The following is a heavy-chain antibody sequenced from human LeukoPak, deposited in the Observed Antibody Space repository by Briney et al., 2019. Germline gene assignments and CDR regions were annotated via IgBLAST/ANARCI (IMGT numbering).Heavy chain of an antibody. J-gene: IGHJ4*02. V-gene: IGHV5-51*01. CDR2: IYPGDSDT. Sequence: HGESLMISCKGSACTSSRYYIGWVRQLPAKGLEWMGIIYPGDSDTRYCPSFQGRVAISADKSISTAFLHWSSLKAADTAIYYCARRNESGYCWFDWGQGTLVTVSS. CDR1: ACTSSRYY. D-gene: IGHD5-12*01. CDR3: ARRNESGYCWFD.